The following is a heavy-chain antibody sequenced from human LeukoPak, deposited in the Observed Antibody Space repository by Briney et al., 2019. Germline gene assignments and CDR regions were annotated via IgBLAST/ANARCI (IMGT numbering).Heavy chain of an antibody. CDR2: ISSSSVHI. J-gene: IGHJ4*02. CDR1: GFTFSIYS. Sequence: GGSLRLSCAASGFTFSIYSMNWVRQAPGKGLEWVSSISSSSVHIYYADSVKGRFTISRDNSKNTLYLQMNSLRAEDTAVYYCARDSYHYGSGSYINYWGQGTLVTVSS. CDR3: ARDSYHYGSGSYINY. D-gene: IGHD3-10*01. V-gene: IGHV3-21*01.